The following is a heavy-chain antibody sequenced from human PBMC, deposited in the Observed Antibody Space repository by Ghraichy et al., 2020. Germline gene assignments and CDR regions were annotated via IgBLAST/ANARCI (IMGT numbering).Heavy chain of an antibody. Sequence: SQTLSLTCTVSGGSISSSSYYWGWIRQPPGKGLEWIGSIYYSGSTYYNPSLKSRVTISVDTSKNQFSLKLSSVTAADTAVYYCARQTNYYGSGKFDYWGQGTLVTVSS. J-gene: IGHJ4*02. V-gene: IGHV4-39*07. CDR1: GGSISSSSYY. CDR3: ARQTNYYGSGKFDY. CDR2: IYYSGST. D-gene: IGHD3-10*01.